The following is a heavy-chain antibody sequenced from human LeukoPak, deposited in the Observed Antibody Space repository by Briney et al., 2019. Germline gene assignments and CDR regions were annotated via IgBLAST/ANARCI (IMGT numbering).Heavy chain of an antibody. CDR2: IYYSGST. D-gene: IGHD3-22*01. Sequence: GSLRLSCAASGFTFSSYWMSWIRQPPGKGLEWIGSIYYSGSTYYNPSLKSRVTISVDTSKSQFSLKLSSVTAADTAVYYCARHLSGYSREFDYWGQGTLVTVSS. CDR3: ARHLSGYSREFDY. V-gene: IGHV4-39*01. J-gene: IGHJ4*02. CDR1: GFTFSSYW.